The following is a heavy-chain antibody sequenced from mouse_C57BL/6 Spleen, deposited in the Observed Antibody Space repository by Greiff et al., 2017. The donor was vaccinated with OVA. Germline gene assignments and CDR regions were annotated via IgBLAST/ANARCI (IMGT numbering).Heavy chain of an antibody. CDR1: GFSLTSYG. CDR3: ARYDYEGYAMDY. J-gene: IGHJ4*01. CDR2: IWGVGST. V-gene: IGHV2-6*01. D-gene: IGHD2-4*01. Sequence: VKLVESGPGLVAPSQSLSITCTVSGFSLTSYGVDWVRQSPGKGLEWLGVIWGVGSTNYNSALKSRLSISKDNSKSQVFLKMNSLQTDDPAMYYCARYDYEGYAMDYWGQGTSVTVSS.